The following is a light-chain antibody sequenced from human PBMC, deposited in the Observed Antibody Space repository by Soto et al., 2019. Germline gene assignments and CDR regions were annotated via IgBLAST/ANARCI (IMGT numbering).Light chain of an antibody. CDR1: SSDVGASNY. V-gene: IGLV2-8*01. CDR2: EVN. Sequence: QSALTQPPSASGSPGQSVTISCTGTSSDVGASNYVSWYQQHPGKAPKLMISEVNKRPSGVPDRFSGSKSGNTASLTVSGLQAEDEADYYCSSSAGTKNMVFGGGTKLTFL. CDR3: SSSAGTKNMV. J-gene: IGLJ2*01.